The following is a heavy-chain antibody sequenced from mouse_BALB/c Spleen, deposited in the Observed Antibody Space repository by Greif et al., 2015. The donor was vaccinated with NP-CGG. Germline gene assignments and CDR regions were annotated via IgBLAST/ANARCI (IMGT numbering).Heavy chain of an antibody. CDR1: GFTFSSFG. CDR2: ISSGSSTI. J-gene: IGHJ4*01. D-gene: IGHD2-1*01. CDR3: ARRIYYGKRGYAMDY. Sequence: EVHLVESGGGLVQPGGSRKLSCAASGFTFSSFGMHWVRQAPEKGLEWVAYISSGSSTIYYADTVKGRFTISRDNPKNTLFMQMTSLRSEDTATYYCARRIYYGKRGYAMDYWGQGPSVTVSS. V-gene: IGHV5-17*02.